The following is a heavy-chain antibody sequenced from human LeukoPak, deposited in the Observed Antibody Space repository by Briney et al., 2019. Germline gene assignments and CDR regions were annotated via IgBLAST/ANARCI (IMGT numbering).Heavy chain of an antibody. D-gene: IGHD3-10*01. CDR3: ARMVITMVRGVISLTPAYYFDY. J-gene: IGHJ4*02. V-gene: IGHV4-34*01. Sequence: GSLRLSCAASEFSVGRNYMTWVRQPPGKGLEWIGEINHSGSTNYNPSLKSRVTISVDTSKNQFSLKLSSVTAADTAVYYCARMVITMVRGVISLTPAYYFDYWGQGTLVTVSS. CDR1: EFSVGRNY. CDR2: INHSGST.